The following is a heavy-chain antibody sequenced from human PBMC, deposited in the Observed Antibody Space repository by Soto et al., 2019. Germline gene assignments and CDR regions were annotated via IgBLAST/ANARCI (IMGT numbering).Heavy chain of an antibody. V-gene: IGHV4-39*02. CDR2: IYYSGST. J-gene: IGHJ4*02. Sequence: SETLSLTCTVSGGSISSSSYYWWWMRQPPGERLEWIGSIYYSGSTYYNPSLKSRVTISVDTSMNQSSLKLSSVTAADTAVYYCAREEGSYDIWTGYPGLPDYWGQGTLVTVSS. D-gene: IGHD3-9*01. CDR3: AREEGSYDIWTGYPGLPDY. CDR1: GGSISSSSYY.